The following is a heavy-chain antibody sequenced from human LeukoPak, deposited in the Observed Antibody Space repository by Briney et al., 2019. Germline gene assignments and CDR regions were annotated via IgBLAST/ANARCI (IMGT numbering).Heavy chain of an antibody. Sequence: VSGGSIXSXXXXXXGXXXXXXXXXWIGDVYPTGSTPSHPSLKSRGTISVEKSRKKFSLTLTSVTAADTAVYYCARNREYYFDYWGQGALVTVSS. V-gene: IGHV4-4*02. CDR3: ARNREYYFDY. J-gene: IGHJ4*02. CDR2: VYPTGST. CDR1: GGSIXSXXX. D-gene: IGHD3-10*01.